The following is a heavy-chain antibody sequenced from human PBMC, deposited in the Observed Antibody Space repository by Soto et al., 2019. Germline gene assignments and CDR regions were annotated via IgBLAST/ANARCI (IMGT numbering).Heavy chain of an antibody. CDR2: ITGSGTYT. V-gene: IGHV3-21*01. CDR3: AKDPNYDFWSGYSGSGWFDP. CDR1: GFTLSNYS. J-gene: IGHJ5*02. D-gene: IGHD3-3*01. Sequence: PGGSLRLSCLASGFTLSNYSMHWGRQAPGKGLGWVSSITGSGTYTYYADSVKGRFTISRDNAKNSLYLQMNSLRVEDTAVYYCAKDPNYDFWSGYSGSGWFDPWGQGTLVTVSS.